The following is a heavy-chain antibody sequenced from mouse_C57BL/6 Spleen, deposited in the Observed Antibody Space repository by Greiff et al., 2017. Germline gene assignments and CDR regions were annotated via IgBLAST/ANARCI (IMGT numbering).Heavy chain of an antibody. CDR2: IHPNSGST. CDR1: GYTFTSYW. CDR3: ARDTMVTYYAMDY. Sequence: QVQLQQPGAELVKPGASVKLSCKASGYTFTSYWMHWVKQRPGQGLEWIGMIHPNSGSTNYNEKFKSKATLTVDKSSSTAYMQLSSLTSEDSAVYYCARDTMVTYYAMDYWGQGTSVTVSS. V-gene: IGHV1-64*01. D-gene: IGHD2-2*01. J-gene: IGHJ4*01.